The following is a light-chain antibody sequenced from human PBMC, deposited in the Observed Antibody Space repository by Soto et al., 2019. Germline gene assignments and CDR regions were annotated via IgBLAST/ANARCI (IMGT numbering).Light chain of an antibody. Sequence: ILMTQSPATLSVSPGERATLSCRASQSVSNNLAWYQQKPGQAPRLLIYDASTRYTGIPARFSGSGSGTEFTLTISGLQSEDFAVYYCQQYNNWPPWTFGQGTKVEIK. J-gene: IGKJ1*01. CDR3: QQYNNWPPWT. CDR1: QSVSNN. CDR2: DAS. V-gene: IGKV3-15*01.